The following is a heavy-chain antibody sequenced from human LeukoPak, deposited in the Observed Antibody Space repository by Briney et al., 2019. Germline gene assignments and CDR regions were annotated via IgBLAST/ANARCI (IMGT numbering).Heavy chain of an antibody. J-gene: IGHJ4*02. V-gene: IGHV4-61*08. CDR2: IYYSGSN. Sequence: SQTLSLTCTVSGVAISSGGRSWNWIRQPPGQGLEWVGYIYYSGSNNYNLSLKSRVTISVDTSKNQCSLKLSSVAVEDTAVYYCARDGARWFGERYFDYWGPGTLVTAS. D-gene: IGHD3-10*01. CDR3: ARDGARWFGERYFDY. CDR1: GVAISSGGRS.